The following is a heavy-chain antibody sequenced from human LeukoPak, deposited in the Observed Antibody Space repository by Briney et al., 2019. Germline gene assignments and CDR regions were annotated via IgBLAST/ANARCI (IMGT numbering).Heavy chain of an antibody. V-gene: IGHV3-21*01. CDR1: GFTFSSYS. Sequence: GGSLRLSCAASGFTFSSYSMNWVRQAPGKGLEWVSSISSSSSYIYYADSVKGRFTISRDNAKNSLYLQMNSLRDEDTAVYYCARGLGYSSSSTVVALDYWGQGTLVTVSS. D-gene: IGHD6-13*01. CDR2: ISSSSSYI. CDR3: ARGLGYSSSSTVVALDY. J-gene: IGHJ4*02.